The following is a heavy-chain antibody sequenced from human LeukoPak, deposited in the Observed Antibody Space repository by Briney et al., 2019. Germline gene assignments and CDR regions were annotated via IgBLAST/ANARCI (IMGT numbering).Heavy chain of an antibody. CDR1: GFTVSTNY. V-gene: IGHV3-66*02. CDR2: IYSGGST. J-gene: IGHJ5*02. CDR3: ARDPGGPNSETGPDQ. Sequence: PGGSLRLSCAASGFTVSTNYMTWVRQAPGKGLEWVSVIYSGGSTYYADSVKGRFTISRDNSKNTLYLHMNSLRAEDTAVYYCARDPGGPNSETGPDQWGQGTLVTVSS. D-gene: IGHD3-16*01.